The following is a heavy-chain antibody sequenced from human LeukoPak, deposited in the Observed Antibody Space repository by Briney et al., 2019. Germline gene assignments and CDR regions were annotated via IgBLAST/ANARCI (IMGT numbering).Heavy chain of an antibody. CDR1: GFAFSSFA. V-gene: IGHV3-23*01. J-gene: IGHJ6*02. CDR3: AKAPIKYCSGGSCPSGDYYGMDV. Sequence: GGSLRLSCAASGFAFSSFAMSWVRQAPGKGLEWVSAISGSGGSTYYADSVKGRFTISRDNSKNTLYLQMNSLRAEDKAVYYCAKAPIKYCSGGSCPSGDYYGMDVWGQGTTVTVSS. CDR2: ISGSGGST. D-gene: IGHD2-15*01.